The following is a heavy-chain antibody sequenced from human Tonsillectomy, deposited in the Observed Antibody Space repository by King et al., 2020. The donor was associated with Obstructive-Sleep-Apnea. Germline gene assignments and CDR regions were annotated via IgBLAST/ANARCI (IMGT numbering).Heavy chain of an antibody. J-gene: IGHJ3*02. D-gene: IGHD2-2*01. CDR1: GGTFSSYA. CDR2: IIPIFGTA. V-gene: IGHV1-69*01. Sequence: QLVQSGAEVKKPGSSVKVSCKASGGTFSSYAISWVRQAPGQGLEWMGGIIPIFGTANYAQKFQGRVTITADESTSTAYMELSSLRSEDTAVYYCARDYSPSLVEPAAMGRKNAFDIWGQGTMVTVSS. CDR3: ARDYSPSLVEPAAMGRKNAFDI.